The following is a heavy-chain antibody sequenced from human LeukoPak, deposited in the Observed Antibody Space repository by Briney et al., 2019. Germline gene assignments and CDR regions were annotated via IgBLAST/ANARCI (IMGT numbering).Heavy chain of an antibody. CDR3: TTRLLRSTSSSHERWFDP. J-gene: IGHJ5*02. CDR2: IKSKTDGGTT. Sequence: PGGSLRLSCAASGFTFSNAWMSWVRQAPGKGLEWGGRIKSKTDGGTTDYAAPVKGRFTISRDDSKNTLYLQMNSLQTEDTAVYYCTTRLLRSTSSSHERWFDPWGQGTLVTVSS. CDR1: GFTFSNAW. D-gene: IGHD2-2*01. V-gene: IGHV3-15*01.